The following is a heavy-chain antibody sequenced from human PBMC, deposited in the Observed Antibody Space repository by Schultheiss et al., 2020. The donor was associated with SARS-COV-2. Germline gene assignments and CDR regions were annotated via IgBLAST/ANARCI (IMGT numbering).Heavy chain of an antibody. J-gene: IGHJ6*02. CDR1: GGSISSGGYY. CDR2: IYYSGST. CDR3: ARGRAYDSSGTYYYYGMDV. D-gene: IGHD3-22*01. V-gene: IGHV4-61*08. Sequence: SETLSLTCTVSGGSISSGGYYWSWIRQHPGKGLEWIGYIYYSGSTNYNPSLKSRVTISVDTSKNQFSLKLSSVTAADTAVYYCARGRAYDSSGTYYYYGMDVWGQGTTVTVSS.